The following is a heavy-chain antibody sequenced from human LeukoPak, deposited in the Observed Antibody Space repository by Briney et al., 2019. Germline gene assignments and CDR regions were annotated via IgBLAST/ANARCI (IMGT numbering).Heavy chain of an antibody. Sequence: SETLSLTCTVSGGSISSGGYYWSWIRQHPGKGLEWIGYIYYSGSTNYNPSLKSRVTISVDTSKNQFSLKLSSVTAADTAVYYCARDSTALYGGGYYYYGMDVWGQGTTVTVSS. J-gene: IGHJ6*02. CDR2: IYYSGST. CDR3: ARDSTALYGGGYYYYGMDV. V-gene: IGHV4-61*08. D-gene: IGHD1-26*01. CDR1: GGSISSGGYY.